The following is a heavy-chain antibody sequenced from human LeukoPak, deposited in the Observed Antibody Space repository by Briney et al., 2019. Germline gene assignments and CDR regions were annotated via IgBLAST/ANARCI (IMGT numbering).Heavy chain of an antibody. J-gene: IGHJ4*02. CDR2: ISYDGSNK. CDR3: ARSPIIAVAGTYFDY. V-gene: IGHV3-30-3*01. CDR1: GFTFSSYA. Sequence: PGGSLRLSCAASGFTFSSYAMSWVRQAPGKGLEWVAVISYDGSNKNYADSMKGRFTISRDNSKNTLYLQMNSLRAEDTAVYYCARSPIIAVAGTYFDYLGQGTLVTVSS. D-gene: IGHD6-19*01.